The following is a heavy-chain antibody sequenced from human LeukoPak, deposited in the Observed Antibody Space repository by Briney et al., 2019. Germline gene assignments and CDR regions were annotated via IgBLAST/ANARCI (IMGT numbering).Heavy chain of an antibody. CDR2: ISAYNGST. J-gene: IGHJ4*02. CDR1: GYTFTSYG. Sequence: ASVKVSCKASGYTFTSYGISWVRQAPGQGLEWMGWISAYNGSTNYAQKLQGRVTMTTDTSTSTAYMELRSLRSDDTAVYYCARVASVGIAAAGTGGDCWGQGTLVTVSS. CDR3: ARVASVGIAAAGTGGDC. V-gene: IGHV1-18*01. D-gene: IGHD6-13*01.